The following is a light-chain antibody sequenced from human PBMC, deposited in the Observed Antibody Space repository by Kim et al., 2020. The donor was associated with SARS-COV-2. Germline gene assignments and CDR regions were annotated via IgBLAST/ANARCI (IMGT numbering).Light chain of an antibody. CDR3: CSYAGPYTVI. Sequence: GPSITISCTGTSDDVGSYNFVAWYQDNHGKAPKLIIYDVNTRPSGISNRFSGSKSANTASLTISGLHAEDEGDYYCCSYAGPYTVIFGGGTQLTVL. CDR2: DVN. J-gene: IGLJ2*01. CDR1: SDDVGSYNF. V-gene: IGLV2-23*02.